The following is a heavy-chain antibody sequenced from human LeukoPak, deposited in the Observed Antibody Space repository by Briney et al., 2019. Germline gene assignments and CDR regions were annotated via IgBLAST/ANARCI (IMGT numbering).Heavy chain of an antibody. CDR1: GFTFSNYA. D-gene: IGHD2-8*01. CDR2: ISGNGGST. Sequence: GGSLRLSCTASGFTFSNYAMSWVRQAPGNGLEWVSAISGNGGSTFDADSVKGRFTISRDNSKNTLYLQMNSLRAEDTAIYYCAKDVFALYDTYDHWGQGTLVTVSS. V-gene: IGHV3-23*01. CDR3: AKDVFALYDTYDH. J-gene: IGHJ4*02.